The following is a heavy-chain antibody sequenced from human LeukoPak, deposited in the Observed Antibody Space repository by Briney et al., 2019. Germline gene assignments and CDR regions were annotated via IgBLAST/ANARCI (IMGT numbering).Heavy chain of an antibody. CDR2: IDRDGSRI. CDR3: VRTAMISSWYFDL. V-gene: IGHV3-74*01. Sequence: GGSLRLSCAVSGFTFSSYWMHWVRQAPGKGLVWVSRIDRDGSRINYADSVKGRFTISRDNGKNTLFLQMNSLRAEDAAVYYCVRTAMISSWYFDLWGRGTLVTVSS. J-gene: IGHJ2*01. CDR1: GFTFSSYW. D-gene: IGHD5-18*01.